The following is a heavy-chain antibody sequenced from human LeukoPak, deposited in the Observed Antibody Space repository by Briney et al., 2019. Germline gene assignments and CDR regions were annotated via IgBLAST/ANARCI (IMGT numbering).Heavy chain of an antibody. CDR1: GYTFTGYY. V-gene: IGHV1-46*01. CDR2: INPSGGST. D-gene: IGHD5-18*01. J-gene: IGHJ4*02. CDR3: ARDRVDTAMVTWYYFDY. Sequence: GASVKVSCKASGYTFTGYYMHWVRQAPGQGLEWMGIINPSGGSTSYAQKFQGRVTMTRDTSTSTVYMELSSLRSEDTAVYYCARDRVDTAMVTWYYFDYWGQGTLVTVSS.